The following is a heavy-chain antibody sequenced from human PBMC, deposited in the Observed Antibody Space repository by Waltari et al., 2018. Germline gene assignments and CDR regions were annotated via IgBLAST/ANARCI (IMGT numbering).Heavy chain of an antibody. J-gene: IGHJ4*02. CDR1: GFTFDDYA. Sequence: EVQLVESGGGLVQHGRSLRLSCAASGFTFDDYAMHWVRQAPGKGLEWVSGISWNSGSIGYADSVKGRFTISRDNAKNSLYLQMNSLRAEDTALYYCAKDYGSGSHLFDYWGQGTLVTVSS. V-gene: IGHV3-9*01. CDR3: AKDYGSGSHLFDY. CDR2: ISWNSGSI. D-gene: IGHD3-10*01.